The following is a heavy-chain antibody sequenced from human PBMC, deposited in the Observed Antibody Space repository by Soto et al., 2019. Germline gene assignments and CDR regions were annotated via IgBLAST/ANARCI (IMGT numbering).Heavy chain of an antibody. CDR3: ARVGGRFVWDVKNDAFDM. V-gene: IGHV3-30*03. Sequence: WRSLRLCCAVSGFTCSIYGMQWFRQAPGKGLECVAGISYDGSDKYYVDSVKGRFTISRDNSKNTLYLQMNSLRAEDTAVYYCARVGGRFVWDVKNDAFDMWGRGTMVTVSS. CDR1: GFTCSIYG. CDR2: ISYDGSDK. D-gene: IGHD3-16*01. J-gene: IGHJ3*02.